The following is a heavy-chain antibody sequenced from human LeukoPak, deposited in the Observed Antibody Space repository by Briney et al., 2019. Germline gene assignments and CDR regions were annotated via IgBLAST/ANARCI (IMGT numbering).Heavy chain of an antibody. Sequence: SETLSLTCAVYGGSFSCYYWSWIRQPPGKGLEWMGEINHSGGTNYNPSLKSRVTISLDTSKNHFSLKLTSVTAADTAVYYCASDDYGDLVNAFDIWGQGTMVTVSS. CDR1: GGSFSCYY. D-gene: IGHD4-17*01. CDR3: ASDDYGDLVNAFDI. CDR2: INHSGGT. V-gene: IGHV4-34*01. J-gene: IGHJ3*02.